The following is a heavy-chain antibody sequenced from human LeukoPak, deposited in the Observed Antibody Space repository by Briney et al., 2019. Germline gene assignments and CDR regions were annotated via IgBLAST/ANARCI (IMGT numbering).Heavy chain of an antibody. Sequence: PGGSLRLSCAASGFTFYSYTMSWVRQAPGKGLEWVSAISGFGVSTYYADSVKGRFTISRDNAKNSLYLQMNSLRAEDTAVYHCARGTAALDYWGQGTLVTVSS. J-gene: IGHJ4*02. V-gene: IGHV3-23*01. CDR2: ISGFGVST. D-gene: IGHD6-25*01. CDR1: GFTFYSYT. CDR3: ARGTAALDY.